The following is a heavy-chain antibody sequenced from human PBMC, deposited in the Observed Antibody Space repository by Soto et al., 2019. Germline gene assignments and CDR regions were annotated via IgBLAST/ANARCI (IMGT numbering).Heavy chain of an antibody. J-gene: IGHJ5*02. V-gene: IGHV3-21*01. Sequence: GGSLRLSCAASGFTFSSYSMNWVRQAPGKGLEWVSSISSSSSYIYYADSVKGRFTISRDNAKNSLYLQMNSLRAEDTAVYYCARSGLRFSETGSWFDPWGQGTLVTVSS. CDR3: ARSGLRFSETGSWFDP. CDR1: GFTFSSYS. CDR2: ISSSSSYI. D-gene: IGHD3-3*01.